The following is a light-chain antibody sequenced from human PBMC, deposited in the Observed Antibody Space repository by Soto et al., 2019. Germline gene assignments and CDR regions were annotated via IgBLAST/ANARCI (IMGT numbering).Light chain of an antibody. CDR3: CSYAGSYPYV. CDR1: SSDVGGYNY. J-gene: IGLJ1*01. CDR2: DVS. V-gene: IGLV2-11*01. Sequence: QSALTQPRSVSGSHGQSVTISCTGTSSDVGGYNYVSWYQQHPGKAPKLMIYDVSKRPSGVPDRFSGSKSGNTTSLTISGLQAEDEADYYCCSYAGSYPYVFGTGTKLTVL.